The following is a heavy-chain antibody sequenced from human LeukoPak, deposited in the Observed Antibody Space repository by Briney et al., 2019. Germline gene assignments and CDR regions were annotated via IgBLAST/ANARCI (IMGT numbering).Heavy chain of an antibody. D-gene: IGHD2-15*01. CDR1: GGSITNYY. CDR2: IYHSGST. J-gene: IGHJ4*02. CDR3: AILPLGYCSGGSCSGLDY. V-gene: IGHV4-59*12. Sequence: PSETLSLTCTVSGGSITNYYWSWIRQPPGKGLEWIGYIYHSGSTYYNPSLKSRVTISVDTSKNQFSLKLSSVTAADTAVYYCAILPLGYCSGGSCSGLDYWGQGTLVTVSS.